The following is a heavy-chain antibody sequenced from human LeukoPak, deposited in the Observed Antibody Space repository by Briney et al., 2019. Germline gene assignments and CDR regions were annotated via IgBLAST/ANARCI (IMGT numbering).Heavy chain of an antibody. CDR3: ARGGVYSSRGIDY. Sequence: GGSLRLSCAASGFTFDSYSMNWVRQAPGKGLEWVSSITSSSNYIYYADSVKGRFTISRDNAKNSLYLQMNSPRAEDTAVYYCARGGVYSSRGIDYWGQGTLVTVSS. CDR1: GFTFDSYS. V-gene: IGHV3-21*01. CDR2: ITSSSNYI. D-gene: IGHD6-13*01. J-gene: IGHJ4*02.